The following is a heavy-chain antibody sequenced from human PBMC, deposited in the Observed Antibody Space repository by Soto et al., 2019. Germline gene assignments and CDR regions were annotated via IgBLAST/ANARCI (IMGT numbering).Heavy chain of an antibody. CDR1: GFTFSSYS. CDR2: ISSSSSTI. Sequence: GSLRLSCAASGFTFSSYSMNWVRQAPGKGLEWVSYISSSSSTIYYADSVKGRFTISRDNAKNSLYLQMNSLRDEDTAVYYCAREYYDILTGLNWFDPWGQGTLVTVSS. V-gene: IGHV3-48*02. J-gene: IGHJ5*02. CDR3: AREYYDILTGLNWFDP. D-gene: IGHD3-9*01.